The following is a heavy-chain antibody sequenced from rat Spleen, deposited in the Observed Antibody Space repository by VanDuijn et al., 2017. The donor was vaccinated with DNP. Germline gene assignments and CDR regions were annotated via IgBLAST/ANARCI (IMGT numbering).Heavy chain of an antibody. CDR3: ARCLTIAAMVGY. CDR1: GITFSDYA. Sequence: EVQLVESGGGLVQPGRSLKLSCVVSGITFSDYAMAWVRQAPKKGLEWVATISYDGSSTYYRDSVKGRFTISRDNAKSTLYLQMDSLRSEDTATYYCARCLTIAAMVGYWGQGVMVTVSS. CDR2: ISYDGSST. J-gene: IGHJ2*01. V-gene: IGHV5-7*01. D-gene: IGHD1-2*01.